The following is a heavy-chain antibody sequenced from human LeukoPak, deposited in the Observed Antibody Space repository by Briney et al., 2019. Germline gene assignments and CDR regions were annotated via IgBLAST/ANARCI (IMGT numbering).Heavy chain of an antibody. V-gene: IGHV3-43D*04. D-gene: IGHD5-18*01. J-gene: IGHJ4*02. CDR1: GFTFYDYA. CDR3: AKGGYIYGHEDYFDY. CDR2: ISWDGGST. Sequence: PGGSLRLSCAAYGFTFYDYAMHWVRQAPGKGLEWVSLISWDGGSTYYADSVKGRFTISRDNSKNSLYLQMNSLRAEDTALYYCAKGGYIYGHEDYFDYWGQGTLVTVS.